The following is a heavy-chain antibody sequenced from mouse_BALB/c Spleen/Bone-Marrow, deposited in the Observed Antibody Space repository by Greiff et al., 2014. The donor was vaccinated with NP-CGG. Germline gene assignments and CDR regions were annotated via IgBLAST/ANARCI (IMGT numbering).Heavy chain of an antibody. J-gene: IGHJ1*01. CDR1: GYNFTTHW. CDR2: IHPGDGDT. CDR3: ARGDYGYHWYFDV. Sequence: QVQLQQSGAELARPGASVELSCKASGYNFTTHWMQWVKQRPGQGLEWIGAIHPGDGDTRYTQKFKGKATLTADKSSSTAYMQLSDLASEDSAVYYCARGDYGYHWYFDVWGAGTTVTVSS. V-gene: IGHV1-87*01. D-gene: IGHD1-2*01.